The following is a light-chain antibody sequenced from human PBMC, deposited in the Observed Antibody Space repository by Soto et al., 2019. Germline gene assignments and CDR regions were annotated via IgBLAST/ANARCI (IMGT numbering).Light chain of an antibody. J-gene: IGKJ5*01. CDR1: QSVSSN. CDR2: GAS. CDR3: QQYNNWSIT. V-gene: IGKV3-15*01. Sequence: EIVITHSPATLSVSPGERATLSCRASQSVSSNLAWYQQKPGQAPRLLIYGASTRATGIPARFSGSGSGTEFTLTISSLQSEDFAVYYCQQYNNWSITFGQGTRLEIK.